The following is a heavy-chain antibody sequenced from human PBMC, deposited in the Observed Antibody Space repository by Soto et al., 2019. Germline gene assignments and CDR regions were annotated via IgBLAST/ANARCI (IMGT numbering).Heavy chain of an antibody. CDR3: AREVTIFGVVIFPNGMDV. J-gene: IGHJ6*02. D-gene: IGHD3-3*01. Sequence: GGSLRLSCAASGFTFSSYWMHWVRQAPGKGLVWVSRINSDGSSTSYADSVKGRFTISRDNAKNTLYLQMNSLRAEDTAVYYCAREVTIFGVVIFPNGMDVWGQGTTVTVSS. V-gene: IGHV3-74*01. CDR2: INSDGSST. CDR1: GFTFSSYW.